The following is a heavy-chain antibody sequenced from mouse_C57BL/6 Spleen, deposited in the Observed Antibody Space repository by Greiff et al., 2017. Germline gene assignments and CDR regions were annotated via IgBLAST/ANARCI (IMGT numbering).Heavy chain of an antibody. V-gene: IGHV5-12*01. CDR2: ISNGGGST. D-gene: IGHD2-3*01. CDR3: ARRGYDDFDV. J-gene: IGHJ1*03. CDR1: GFTFSDYY. Sequence: EVMLVESGGGLVQPGGSLKLSCAASGFTFSDYYMYWVRQTPEKRLEWVAYISNGGGSTYYPDTVQGRFTISRDNAKNTLYLQMSRLKSEDTAMYYCARRGYDDFDVWGTGTTVTVSS.